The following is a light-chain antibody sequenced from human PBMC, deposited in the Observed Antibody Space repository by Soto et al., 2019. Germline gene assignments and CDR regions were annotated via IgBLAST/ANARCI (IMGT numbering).Light chain of an antibody. J-gene: IGKJ5*01. CDR3: QQYGSSPIT. V-gene: IGKV3-20*01. Sequence: EIVMTQSPATLSVSPGERATLSCRASQSVSSNLAWYQQKPGQAPRLLIYAASIRATGIPDRFSGSGSGIDFTLTISRLEPEDFAVYYCQQYGSSPITFGQGTRLEIK. CDR2: AAS. CDR1: QSVSSN.